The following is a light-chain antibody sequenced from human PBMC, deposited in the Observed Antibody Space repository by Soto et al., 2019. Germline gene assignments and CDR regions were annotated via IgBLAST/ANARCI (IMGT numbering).Light chain of an antibody. CDR2: DVN. CDR3: SSYTRSSTHV. J-gene: IGLJ1*01. Sequence: QSALTQPASVSGSPGQSISISCTGTSSDVGGYNYVSWYQQHPGKAPKLMIYDVNNRPSGVSDRFSGSKSGNTASLTISGLQAEDEADYYCSSYTRSSTHVFGTGTKLTVL. CDR1: SSDVGGYNY. V-gene: IGLV2-14*01.